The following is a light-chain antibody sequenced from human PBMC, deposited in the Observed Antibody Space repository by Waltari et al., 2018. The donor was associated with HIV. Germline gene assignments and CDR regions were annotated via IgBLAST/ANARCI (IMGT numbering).Light chain of an antibody. CDR2: QND. J-gene: IGLJ3*02. CDR1: SSNIGSNY. Sequence: QSVLTQPPSASGTPGQRVTLSCSGSSSNIGSNYVYWFQQLPGTIPRLLIYQNDQRPSGVPDRFSGSKSGTSASLAISGLRSEDEADYSCVAWDDSLSGLLFGGGTKLTVL. CDR3: VAWDDSLSGLL. V-gene: IGLV1-47*01.